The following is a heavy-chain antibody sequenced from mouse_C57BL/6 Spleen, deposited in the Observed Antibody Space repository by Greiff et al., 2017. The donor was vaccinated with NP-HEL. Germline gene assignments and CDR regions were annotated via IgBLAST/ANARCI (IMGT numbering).Heavy chain of an antibody. D-gene: IGHD1-1*01. CDR2: IYPGSGST. Sequence: QVQLQQPGAELVKPGASVKMSCKASGYTFTSYWITWVKQRPGQGLEWIGDIYPGSGSTNNNEKFKSKATTTVETSSSTADMQLSSLTSEDSAVYYCARSGVTTVVADYWGKGTTLTVSS. CDR3: ARSGVTTVVADY. V-gene: IGHV1-55*01. CDR1: GYTFTSYW. J-gene: IGHJ2*01.